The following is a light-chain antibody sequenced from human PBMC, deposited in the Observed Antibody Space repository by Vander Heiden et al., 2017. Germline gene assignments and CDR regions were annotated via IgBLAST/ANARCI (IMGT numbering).Light chain of an antibody. J-gene: IGKJ2*01. Sequence: DIQMTQAPSSLSASMGDRVTITCRASRSISSHVNWYQQKPGKAPKLLMFGASSLQSGVPSRFSGSGSETDFTLTISRLQPEDSATYYCQQRDSTPYTFGQGTKMEIK. V-gene: IGKV1-39*01. CDR3: QQRDSTPYT. CDR1: RSISSH. CDR2: GAS.